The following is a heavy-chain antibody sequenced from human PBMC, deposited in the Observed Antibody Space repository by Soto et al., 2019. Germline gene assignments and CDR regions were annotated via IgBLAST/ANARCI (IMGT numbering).Heavy chain of an antibody. D-gene: IGHD6-19*01. V-gene: IGHV1-18*01. CDR2: ISAYNGNT. CDR3: ASARTGSGWYGNWFDP. J-gene: IGHJ5*02. Sequence: QVQLVQSGAEVKKPGASVKVSCKASGYTFTSYGISWVRQAPGQGLEWMGWISAYNGNTNYAQKLQGRVTMTTDTSTSTADMELRSLSSDDTAVYYCASARTGSGWYGNWFDPWGQGTLVTVAS. CDR1: GYTFTSYG.